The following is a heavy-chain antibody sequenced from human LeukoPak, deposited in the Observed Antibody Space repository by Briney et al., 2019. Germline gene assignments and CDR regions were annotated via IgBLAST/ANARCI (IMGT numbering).Heavy chain of an antibody. V-gene: IGHV4-31*03. CDR3: ARDWSGPYYFDY. CDR1: GGSISSGGYY. CDR2: MSQSGST. J-gene: IGHJ4*01. Sequence: SETLSLTCTVSGGSISSGGYYWTWIRQPPGKGLEWIGYMSQSGSTYYNPSLKSRVTISVDTSKSQFSLKLTSVTAADTAVYYCARDWSGPYYFDYWGQGTLVIVSS. D-gene: IGHD3-3*01.